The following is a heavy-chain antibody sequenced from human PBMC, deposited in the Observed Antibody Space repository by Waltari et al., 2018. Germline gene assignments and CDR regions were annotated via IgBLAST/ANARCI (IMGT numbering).Heavy chain of an antibody. CDR3: ARYASGDYYDSTGYYY. J-gene: IGHJ4*01. V-gene: IGHV3-23*01. CDR1: GFSFRSHA. D-gene: IGHD3-22*01. Sequence: EGQLLESGGGLAQIGGSLRLSCSASGFSFRSHALTWVRQVPGKGLEWVAVISKSGLTTFYADSVRGRFTISRDNSKNTLYLQLNSLRAEDTATYYCARYASGDYYDSTGYYYWGQGTLLSVSS. CDR2: ISKSGLTT.